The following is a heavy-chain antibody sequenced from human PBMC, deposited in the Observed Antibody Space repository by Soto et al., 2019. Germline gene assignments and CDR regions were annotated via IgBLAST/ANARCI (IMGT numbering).Heavy chain of an antibody. CDR3: ARFRYFDWLVLDY. CDR2: IYNSGST. V-gene: IGHV4-59*08. D-gene: IGHD3-9*01. J-gene: IGHJ4*02. Sequence: SETLSLTCTVSGGSISSYYWSWIRQPPGKGLEWIGYIYNSGSTNYNPSLKSRVTISVDTSKNQFSLKLSSVTAADTAVYYCARFRYFDWLVLDYWGQGTLVT. CDR1: GGSISSYY.